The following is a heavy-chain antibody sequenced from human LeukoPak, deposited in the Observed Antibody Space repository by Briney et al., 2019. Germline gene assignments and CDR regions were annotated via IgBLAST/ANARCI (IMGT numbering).Heavy chain of an antibody. J-gene: IGHJ4*02. Sequence: PSETLSLTCTVSGGSISSYYWSWIRQPPGKGLEWIGYIYYSGSTNYNPSLKSRVTISVDKSKNQFSLKLSSVTAADTAVYYCARGGGIYYDSSGYNYYFDYWGQGTLVTVSS. D-gene: IGHD3-22*01. CDR2: IYYSGST. V-gene: IGHV4-59*12. CDR1: GGSISSYY. CDR3: ARGGGIYYDSSGYNYYFDY.